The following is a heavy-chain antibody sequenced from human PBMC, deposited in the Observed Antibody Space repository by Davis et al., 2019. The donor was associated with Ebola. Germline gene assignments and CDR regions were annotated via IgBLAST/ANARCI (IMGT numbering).Heavy chain of an antibody. V-gene: IGHV1-69*10. CDR2: IIPILGIA. D-gene: IGHD6-13*01. J-gene: IGHJ4*02. CDR3: ARDGYSSSWFPFDY. CDR1: GGTFSSYA. Sequence: SVKVSCKASGGTFSSYAISWVRQAPGQGLEWMGGIIPILGIANYAQKFQGRVTITADESTSTAYMELSSLRSEDTAVYYCARDGYSSSWFPFDYWGQGTLVTVSS.